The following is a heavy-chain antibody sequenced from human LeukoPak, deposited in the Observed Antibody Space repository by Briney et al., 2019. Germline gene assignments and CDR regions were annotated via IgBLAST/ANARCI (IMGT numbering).Heavy chain of an antibody. CDR2: IYGSGST. D-gene: IGHD6-13*01. CDR3: ASGYSSSWYYFDN. V-gene: IGHV4-59*01. J-gene: IGHJ4*02. Sequence: SETLSLTCTVSGGSISSYYWSWIRQPPGKGLEWIGHIYGSGSTNYNPSLKSRVTISVDTSKNQFSLMLSSVTAADTAVYYCASGYSSSWYYFDNWGQGTLVTVSS. CDR1: GGSISSYY.